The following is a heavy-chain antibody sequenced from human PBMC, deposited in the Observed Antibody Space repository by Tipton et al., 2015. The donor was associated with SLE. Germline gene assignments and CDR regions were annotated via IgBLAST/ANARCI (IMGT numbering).Heavy chain of an antibody. J-gene: IGHJ3*02. CDR3: AKYRYGSRAGAFDI. Sequence: SLRLSCAASGFTFSSYSMNWVRQAPGKGLEWVSSISSSSSTIYYADSVKGRFTISRDNAKNSLYLQMNSLRAEDTAVYYCAKYRYGSRAGAFDIWGQGTMVTVSS. V-gene: IGHV3-48*01. CDR2: ISSSSSTI. CDR1: GFTFSSYS. D-gene: IGHD1-14*01.